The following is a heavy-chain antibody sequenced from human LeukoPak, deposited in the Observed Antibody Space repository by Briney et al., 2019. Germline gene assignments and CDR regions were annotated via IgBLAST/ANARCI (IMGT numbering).Heavy chain of an antibody. CDR1: GYSISSGYY. CDR3: ARRPGRSSIDPYYYYYYMDV. D-gene: IGHD3-3*02. J-gene: IGHJ6*03. Sequence: MTSETLSLTCTVSGYSISSGYYWGWIRQPPGKGLEWIGSIYHSGSTYYNPSLKSRVIISVDTSKNQFSLKLSSVTAADTAVYYCARRPGRSSIDPYYYYYYMDVWGKGTTVTISS. V-gene: IGHV4-38-2*02. CDR2: IYHSGST.